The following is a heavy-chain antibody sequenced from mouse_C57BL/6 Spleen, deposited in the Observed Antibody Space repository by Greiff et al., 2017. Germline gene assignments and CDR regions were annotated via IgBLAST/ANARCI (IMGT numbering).Heavy chain of an antibody. CDR3: ARRGYYGSSPVFDY. CDR1: GYTFTSYW. D-gene: IGHD1-1*01. V-gene: IGHV1-69*01. J-gene: IGHJ2*01. CDR2: IDPSDSYT. Sequence: QVQLQQPGAELVMPGASVKLSCKASGYTFTSYWMHWVKQRPGQGLEWIGEIDPSDSYTNYNQKFKGKSTLTVDKSSSTAYMQLSSLTSADSAVYYCARRGYYGSSPVFDYWGQGTTLTVSS.